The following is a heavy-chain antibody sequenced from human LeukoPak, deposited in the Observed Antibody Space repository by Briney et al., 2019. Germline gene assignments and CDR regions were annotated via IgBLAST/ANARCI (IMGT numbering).Heavy chain of an antibody. J-gene: IGHJ4*02. D-gene: IGHD2-15*01. V-gene: IGHV3-7*01. Sequence: GGSLRLSCAASGFTFSSYWMSWVRQSPGKGLEWVANKKQDGSEIYYVDSVKGRFTVSRDNAQNSLYLQMNCLRAEDTAVYYCATQGGYCSGTSCYTVNWGQGTLVTVSS. CDR2: KKQDGSEI. CDR1: GFTFSSYW. CDR3: ATQGGYCSGTSCYTVN.